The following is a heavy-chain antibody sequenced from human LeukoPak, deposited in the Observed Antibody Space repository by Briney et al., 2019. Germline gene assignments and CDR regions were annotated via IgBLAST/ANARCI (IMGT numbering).Heavy chain of an antibody. CDR2: IYSGGST. CDR3: GSVAGTEYAFDI. CDR1: GFTFSSYA. J-gene: IGHJ3*02. V-gene: IGHV3-66*01. Sequence: PGGSLRLSCAASGFTFSSYAMSWVRQAPGKGLEWVSVIYSGGSTYYADSVKGRFTISRDNSKNTLYLQMNSLRAEDTAVYYCGSVAGTEYAFDIWGQGTMVTVSS. D-gene: IGHD6-19*01.